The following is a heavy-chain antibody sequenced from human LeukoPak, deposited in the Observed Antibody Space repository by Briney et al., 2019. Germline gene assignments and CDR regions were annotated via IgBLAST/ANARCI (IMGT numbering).Heavy chain of an antibody. Sequence: GGSLRLSCAASGFTFRSYNMNWVRQAPGKGPEWVSSISSSRSYIYYADSVKGRLTISRDNAKNSLYLQMNSLRAEDTALYYCARGASPADYWGPGTLVTVSS. CDR2: ISSSRSYI. V-gene: IGHV3-21*01. CDR3: ARGASPADY. CDR1: GFTFRSYN. J-gene: IGHJ4*02.